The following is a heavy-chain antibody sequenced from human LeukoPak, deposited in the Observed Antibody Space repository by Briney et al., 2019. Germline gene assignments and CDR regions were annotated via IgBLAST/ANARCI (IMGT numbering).Heavy chain of an antibody. CDR2: VRYDASNE. CDR1: GFAFSNYG. Sequence: QPGGSLRLSCAASGFAFSNYGMHWVRQPPGMGLEWVAFVRYDASNEYYADSVKGRFTISRDNSKNTLYLQMNSLRLEDTAVYSCARESDGGHHSEGPRYWGVGTLVTVSS. D-gene: IGHD5-12*01. V-gene: IGHV3-30*02. CDR3: ARESDGGHHSEGPRY. J-gene: IGHJ4*02.